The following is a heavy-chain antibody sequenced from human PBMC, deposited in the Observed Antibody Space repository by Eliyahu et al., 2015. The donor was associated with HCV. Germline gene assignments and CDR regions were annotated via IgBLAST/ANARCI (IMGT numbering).Heavy chain of an antibody. CDR3: ARGRLGIAVAGTLIGRWFDP. CDR1: GGSFSGYY. V-gene: IGHV4-34*01. CDR2: INHSGST. Sequence: QVQLQQWGAGLLKPSETLSLTCAVXGGSFSGYYXSWIRQPPGKGLEWIGEINHSGSTNYNPSLKSRVTISVDTSKNQFSLKLSSVTAADTAVYYCARGRLGIAVAGTLIGRWFDPWGQGTLVTVSS. D-gene: IGHD6-19*01. J-gene: IGHJ5*02.